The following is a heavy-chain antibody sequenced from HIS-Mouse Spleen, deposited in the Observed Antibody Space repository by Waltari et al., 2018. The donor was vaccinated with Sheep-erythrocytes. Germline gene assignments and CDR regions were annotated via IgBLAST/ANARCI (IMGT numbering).Heavy chain of an antibody. CDR2: ISSSSSYI. Sequence: EVQLVESGGGLVKPGGSLGLSCAASGFNFSSYGMNWVRQAPGKGLEWVSSISSSSSYIYYADSVKGRFTISRDNAKNSLYLQMNSLRAEDTAVYYCARASIFGVVRGFDYWGQGTLVTVSS. CDR1: GFNFSSYG. D-gene: IGHD3-3*01. V-gene: IGHV3-21*01. CDR3: ARASIFGVVRGFDY. J-gene: IGHJ4*02.